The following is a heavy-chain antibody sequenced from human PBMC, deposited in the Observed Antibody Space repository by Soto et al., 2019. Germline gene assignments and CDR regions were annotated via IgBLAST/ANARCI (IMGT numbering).Heavy chain of an antibody. CDR2: INAGNGDT. CDR1: GITFTTYA. V-gene: IGHV1-3*01. J-gene: IGHJ5*02. CDR3: ARAITGYVT. D-gene: IGHD5-12*01. Sequence: ASVKISCKASGITFTTYAIHWVRQAPGQRLEWMGWINAGNGDTRYSQKFQGRVTLTRDTSASTAYMDLSSLRSEDTAIYYCARAITGYVTWGQGTLVTVSS.